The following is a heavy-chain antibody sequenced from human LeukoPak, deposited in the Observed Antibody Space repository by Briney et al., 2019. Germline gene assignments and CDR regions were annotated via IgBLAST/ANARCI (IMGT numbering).Heavy chain of an antibody. CDR2: ISYDGSNK. CDR3: AKGFGQYAFDI. D-gene: IGHD3-16*01. Sequence: GGSLRLSCAASGFTFSSYGMHWVRRAPGKGLEWVAVISYDGSNKYYADSVKGRFTISRDNSKNTLYLQMNSLRAEDTAVYYCAKGFGQYAFDIWGQGTMVTVSS. V-gene: IGHV3-30*18. CDR1: GFTFSSYG. J-gene: IGHJ3*02.